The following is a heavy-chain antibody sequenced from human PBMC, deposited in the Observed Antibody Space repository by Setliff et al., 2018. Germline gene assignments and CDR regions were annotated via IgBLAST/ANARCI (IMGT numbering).Heavy chain of an antibody. V-gene: IGHV4-38-2*01. D-gene: IGHD3-3*01. J-gene: IGHJ4*02. Sequence: PSETLSLTCAVSGYSISSGYYWGWIRQPPGKGLEWIGSIYQSGSTYYNPSLKSRVTISVDPSKNQFSLKLSSVTAADTAVYYCARGRSNFWGYYFDYWGQGTLVTVSS. CDR1: GYSISSGYY. CDR3: ARGRSNFWGYYFDY. CDR2: IYQSGST.